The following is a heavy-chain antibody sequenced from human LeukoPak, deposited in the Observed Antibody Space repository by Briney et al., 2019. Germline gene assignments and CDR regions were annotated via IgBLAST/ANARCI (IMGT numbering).Heavy chain of an antibody. CDR1: GGSIGSSSYY. Sequence: SETLSLTCTVSGGSIGSSSYYWGWIRQPPGKGLEWIGSIYYSGSTYYNPSLKSRVTISVDTSKNQFSLNLSSVTAADTAVYFCARDEGSSYPFDYWGQGTLVTVSS. V-gene: IGHV4-39*07. D-gene: IGHD2-2*01. J-gene: IGHJ4*02. CDR3: ARDEGSSYPFDY. CDR2: IYYSGST.